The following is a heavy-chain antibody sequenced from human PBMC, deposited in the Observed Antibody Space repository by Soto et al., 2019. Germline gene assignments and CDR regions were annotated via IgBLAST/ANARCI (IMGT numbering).Heavy chain of an antibody. CDR2: IYGGGST. D-gene: IGHD5-18*01. J-gene: IGHJ6*02. V-gene: IGHV3-53*01. CDR3: ARDSGYSYGYYGMDV. CDR1: GFTVSGNH. Sequence: EVQQVESGGGLIQPGGSLRLSCAASGFTVSGNHMSWVRQAPGKGLEWVSVIYGGGSTYYADSVKGRFTISRDHSKNTRELKMYSLVAEDTAVYYCARDSGYSYGYYGMDVWGQGTTVTVSS.